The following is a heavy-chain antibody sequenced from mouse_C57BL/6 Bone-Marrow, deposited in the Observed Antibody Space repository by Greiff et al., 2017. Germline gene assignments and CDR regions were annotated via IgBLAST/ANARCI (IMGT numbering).Heavy chain of an antibody. J-gene: IGHJ1*03. Sequence: QVQLQQPGAELVKPGASVKLSCKASGYTFTSYWMHWVKQRPGQGLEWIGMIHPNSGSTNYNEKFKSKATLTVDKSSSTAYIQLSSLTSEDSAVYYCAREYYGIHWYFDVWGTGTTVTVSS. CDR3: AREYYGIHWYFDV. CDR2: IHPNSGST. CDR1: GYTFTSYW. D-gene: IGHD1-1*01. V-gene: IGHV1-64*01.